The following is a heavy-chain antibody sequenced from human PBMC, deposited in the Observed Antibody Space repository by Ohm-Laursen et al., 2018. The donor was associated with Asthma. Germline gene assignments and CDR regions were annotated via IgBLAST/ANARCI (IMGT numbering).Heavy chain of an antibody. D-gene: IGHD3-22*01. CDR3: AREIVDSSGYYFYFDY. CDR1: GGSISSGHYY. J-gene: IGHJ4*02. Sequence: SDTLSLTCTVSGGSISSGHYYWTWIRQRPGKGLEWIGNIHYSGSNIYNPSLESRLSISVDTSKNQFSLNLNSVTAADTAVYYCAREIVDSSGYYFYFDYWGQGTLVTVSS. V-gene: IGHV4-30-4*02. CDR2: IHYSGSN.